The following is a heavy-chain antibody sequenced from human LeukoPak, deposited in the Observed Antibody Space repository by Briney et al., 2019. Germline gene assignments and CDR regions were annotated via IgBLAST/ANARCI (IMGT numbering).Heavy chain of an antibody. CDR2: IYYSGST. J-gene: IGHJ5*02. CDR1: GGSISSGGYY. V-gene: IGHV4-30-4*08. Sequence: SGTLSLTCTVSGGSISSGGYYWSWIRQPPGKGLEWIGYIYYSGSTYYNPSLKSRVTISVDTSKNQFSLKLSSVTAADTAVYYCARDVSTVTTHPGWFDPWGQGTLVTVSS. D-gene: IGHD4-17*01. CDR3: ARDVSTVTTHPGWFDP.